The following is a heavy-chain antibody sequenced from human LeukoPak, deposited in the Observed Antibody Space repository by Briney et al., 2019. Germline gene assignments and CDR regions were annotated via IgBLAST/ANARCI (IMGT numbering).Heavy chain of an antibody. V-gene: IGHV3-23*01. CDR3: AKSIVNSGTYIPFDY. D-gene: IGHD1-26*01. J-gene: IGHJ4*02. Sequence: GGSLRLSCAASGFTFSSYAMSWVRQAPGKGLEWVSVISGSGRSTYYADSVKGRFTISRDKSKNSLYLQMSSLRVEDTAIYYCAKSIVNSGTYIPFDYWGQGTLVTVSS. CDR1: GFTFSSYA. CDR2: ISGSGRST.